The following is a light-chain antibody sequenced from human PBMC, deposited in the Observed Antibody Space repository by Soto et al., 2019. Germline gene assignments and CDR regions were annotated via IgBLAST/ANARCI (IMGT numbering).Light chain of an antibody. Sequence: DTQMTQSPSSLSASVGDTITITCQASRDIADFLNWYQQRAGQAPKLLIYDASNLQSGVPARFSGSGTGTSFILTICSLQPEDFATYYCQQYDDPLTFGCGPKVEIK. CDR3: QQYDDPLT. V-gene: IGKV1-33*01. CDR1: RDIADF. J-gene: IGKJ4*01. CDR2: DAS.